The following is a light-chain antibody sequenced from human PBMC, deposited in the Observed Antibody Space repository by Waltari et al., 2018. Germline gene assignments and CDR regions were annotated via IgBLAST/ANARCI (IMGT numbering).Light chain of an antibody. J-gene: IGLJ2*01. CDR1: RSNIAKNY. V-gene: IGLV1-51*01. CDR3: ATWDSSLSVGHVV. CDR2: DNN. Sequence: QSVLTQPPSVSAAPGKKVSISCSGSRSNIAKNYVSWYQQLPGTAPKLIIYDNNKRPSGIPDRFSGSKSGTSATLGITGLQTGDEADYYCATWDSSLSVGHVVFGGGTKLTVL.